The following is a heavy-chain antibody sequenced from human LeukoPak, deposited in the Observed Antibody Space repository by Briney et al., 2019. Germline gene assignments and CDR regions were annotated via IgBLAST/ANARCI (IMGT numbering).Heavy chain of an antibody. V-gene: IGHV3-21*04. Sequence: GGSLRLSCAASGFTFSSYSMNWVRQAPGKGLEWVSSISSSSSYIYYADSVKGRFTISRDNAKNSLYLQMNSLRAEDTALYYCAKDIESGDYYDSSGYGGNFDYWGQGTRVTASS. CDR2: ISSSSSYI. D-gene: IGHD3-22*01. CDR1: GFTFSSYS. J-gene: IGHJ4*02. CDR3: AKDIESGDYYDSSGYGGNFDY.